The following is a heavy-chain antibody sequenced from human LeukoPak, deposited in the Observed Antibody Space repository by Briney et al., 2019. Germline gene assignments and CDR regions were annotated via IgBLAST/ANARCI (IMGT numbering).Heavy chain of an antibody. J-gene: IGHJ4*02. D-gene: IGHD2-15*01. Sequence: AASVKVSCKASGGTFSNYAISWVRQAPGQGLEWMGRIIPIFGTANYAQKFQGRVTITTDESTSTAYMELSSLRSEDTAVYYCARDCSGGSCYFSLDYWGQGTLVTVSS. CDR3: ARDCSGGSCYFSLDY. CDR2: IIPIFGTA. V-gene: IGHV1-69*05. CDR1: GGTFSNYA.